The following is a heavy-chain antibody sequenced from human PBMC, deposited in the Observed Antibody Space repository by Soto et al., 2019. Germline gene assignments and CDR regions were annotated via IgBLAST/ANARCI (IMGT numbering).Heavy chain of an antibody. Sequence: QVQLQESGPGLVKPSQTPSLTCTVSGVSISSGGYYWSWIRKHPGQGLEWIGYIYYSGRAYYNPSLLSGVTISVDKSQNQFSVKLSSVTAADTAVYYCARVVVVAANLSFGYWGQGTLVTVSS. CDR3: ARVVVVAANLSFGY. D-gene: IGHD2-15*01. CDR1: GVSISSGGYY. CDR2: IYYSGRA. J-gene: IGHJ4*02. V-gene: IGHV4-31*03.